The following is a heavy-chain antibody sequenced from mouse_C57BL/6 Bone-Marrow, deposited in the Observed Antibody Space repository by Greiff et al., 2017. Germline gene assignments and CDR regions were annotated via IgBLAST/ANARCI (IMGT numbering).Heavy chain of an antibody. CDR2: INPGSGGT. CDR1: GYAFTNYL. CDR3: ARATVVGGFAY. Sequence: QVHVKQSGAELVRPGTSVKVSCKASGYAFTNYLIEWVKQRPGQGLEWIGVINPGSGGTNYNEKFKGKATLTADKSSSTAYMQLSSLTSEDSAVXCGARATVVGGFAYWGQGTLVTVSA. J-gene: IGHJ3*01. D-gene: IGHD1-1*01. V-gene: IGHV1-54*01.